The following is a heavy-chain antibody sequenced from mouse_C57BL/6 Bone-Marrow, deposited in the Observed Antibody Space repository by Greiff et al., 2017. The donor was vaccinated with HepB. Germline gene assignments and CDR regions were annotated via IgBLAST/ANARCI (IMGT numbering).Heavy chain of an antibody. J-gene: IGHJ3*01. D-gene: IGHD2-4*01. CDR2: ISSGGSYT. Sequence: EVQRVESGGDLVKPGGSLKLSCAASGFTFSSYGMSWVRQTPDKRLEWVATISSGGSYTYYPDSVKGRFTISRDNAKNTLYLQMSSLKSEDTAMYYCARLGGLRRAWFAYWGQGTLVTVSA. CDR3: ARLGGLRRAWFAY. V-gene: IGHV5-6*01. CDR1: GFTFSSYG.